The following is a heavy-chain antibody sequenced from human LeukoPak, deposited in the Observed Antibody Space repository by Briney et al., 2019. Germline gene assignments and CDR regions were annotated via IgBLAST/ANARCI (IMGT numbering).Heavy chain of an antibody. V-gene: IGHV3-23*01. CDR1: GFTFSTYA. J-gene: IGHJ4*02. CDR2: ISGSGDST. CDR3: AKNPRGYSGYEVSSFDY. Sequence: GGSLRLSCAASGFTFSTYAVTWVRQAPGKGLDWVSTISGSGDSTYYADSVKGRFTISRDNSKDTLYLQMNSLRAEDTAVYYCAKNPRGYSGYEVSSFDYWGQGTLVTVSS. D-gene: IGHD5-12*01.